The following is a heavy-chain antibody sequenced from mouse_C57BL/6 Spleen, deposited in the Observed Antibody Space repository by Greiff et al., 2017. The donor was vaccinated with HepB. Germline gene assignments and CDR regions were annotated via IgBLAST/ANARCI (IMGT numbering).Heavy chain of an antibody. CDR3: ARVTTVIDY. D-gene: IGHD2-3*01. Sequence: EVKLVESGGGLVKPGGSLKLSCAASGFTFSSYAMSWVRPTPEKRLEWVATISDGGSYTYYPDNVKGRFTISRDNAKNNLYLQMSHLKSEDTAMYYCARVTTVIDYWGQGTTLTVAS. V-gene: IGHV5-4*03. J-gene: IGHJ2*01. CDR1: GFTFSSYA. CDR2: ISDGGSYT.